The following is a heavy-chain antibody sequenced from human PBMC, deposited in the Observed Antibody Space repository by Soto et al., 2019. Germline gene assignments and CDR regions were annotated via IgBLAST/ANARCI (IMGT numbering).Heavy chain of an antibody. D-gene: IGHD1-7*01. CDR3: AKDRRAGGNYGFYSDF. V-gene: IGHV3-23*01. J-gene: IGHJ4*02. CDR1: GFTFSSYG. Sequence: EVQLLESGGGLVQPGGSLRLSCAASGFTFSSYGMTWVRQAPGKGLEWVSFSSATGAGTYYADSVKGRFTISRDNSKNTVYLQRPSLRADDTAVYYCAKDRRAGGNYGFYSDFWGQGALVIVSS. CDR2: SSATGAGT.